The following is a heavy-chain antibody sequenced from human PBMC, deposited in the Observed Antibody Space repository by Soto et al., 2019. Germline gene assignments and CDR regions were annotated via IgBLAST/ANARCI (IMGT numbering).Heavy chain of an antibody. Sequence: QITLKESGPTLVKPTQTLTLTCTFSGFSLSTSGVGVGWIRQPPGKALEWLALIYWDDDKRYSPSLKSRLTITKDTSKTQVVLTMTNMDPVDTATYYCAPSPMVRGPPPGGWFDPWGQGTLVTVSS. V-gene: IGHV2-5*02. CDR3: APSPMVRGPPPGGWFDP. D-gene: IGHD3-10*01. CDR2: IYWDDDK. J-gene: IGHJ5*02. CDR1: GFSLSTSGVG.